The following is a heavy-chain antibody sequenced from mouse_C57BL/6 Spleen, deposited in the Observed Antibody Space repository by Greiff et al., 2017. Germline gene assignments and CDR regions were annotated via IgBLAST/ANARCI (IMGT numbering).Heavy chain of an antibody. V-gene: IGHV1-50*01. CDR3: ARDRAYSGYFDV. CDR1: GYTFTSYW. CDR2: IDPSDSYT. D-gene: IGHD3-1*01. J-gene: IGHJ1*03. Sequence: QVQLKQPGAELVKPGASVKLSCKASGYTFTSYWMQWVKQRPGQGLEWIGEIDPSDSYTNYNQKFKGKATLTVDTSSSTAYMQLSSLTSEDSAVYYCARDRAYSGYFDVWGTGTTVTVSS.